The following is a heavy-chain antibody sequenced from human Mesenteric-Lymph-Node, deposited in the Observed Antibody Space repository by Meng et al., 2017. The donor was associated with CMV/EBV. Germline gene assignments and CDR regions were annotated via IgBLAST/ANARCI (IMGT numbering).Heavy chain of an antibody. Sequence: ASVKVSCKASGYTFTGYYMHWVRQAPGQGLEWMGWINPNSGGTNYAQKFQGRVTMTRDTSISTAYMELSRLRSEDTAVYYCARGFSIVVVPAAPPSWFDPWGQGTLVTVSS. CDR2: INPNSGGT. CDR1: GYTFTGYY. CDR3: ARGFSIVVVPAAPPSWFDP. V-gene: IGHV1-2*02. D-gene: IGHD2-2*01. J-gene: IGHJ5*02.